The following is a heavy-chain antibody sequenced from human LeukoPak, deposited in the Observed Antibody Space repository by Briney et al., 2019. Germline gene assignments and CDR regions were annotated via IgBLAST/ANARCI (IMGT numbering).Heavy chain of an antibody. CDR3: ARNRWTRGSDWFDA. D-gene: IGHD3/OR15-3a*01. J-gene: IGHJ5*02. CDR1: GGSISSYY. Sequence: PSETLSLTCTVSGGSISSYYWSWIRQPPGKGLEWLGYIYYSGSTNYNPSLKSRVTISVDTSKYQFTLKLSSVTAADTAVYYCARNRWTRGSDWFDAWGQGTLVTVSS. V-gene: IGHV4-59*01. CDR2: IYYSGST.